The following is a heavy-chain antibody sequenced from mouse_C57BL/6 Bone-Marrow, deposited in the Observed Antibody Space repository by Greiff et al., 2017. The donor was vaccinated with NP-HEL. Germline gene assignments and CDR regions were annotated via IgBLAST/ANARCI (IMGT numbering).Heavy chain of an antibody. V-gene: IGHV5-9*01. CDR1: GFTFSSYT. CDR3: ARQYYGSRGYFDY. D-gene: IGHD1-1*01. J-gene: IGHJ2*01. CDR2: ISGGGGNT. Sequence: EVMLVESGGGLVKPGGSLKLSCAASGFTFSSYTMSWVRQTPEKRLEWVATISGGGGNTYYPDSGKGRFTISRDNAKNTLYLQMSSLRSEDTALYYCARQYYGSRGYFDYWGQGTTLTVSS.